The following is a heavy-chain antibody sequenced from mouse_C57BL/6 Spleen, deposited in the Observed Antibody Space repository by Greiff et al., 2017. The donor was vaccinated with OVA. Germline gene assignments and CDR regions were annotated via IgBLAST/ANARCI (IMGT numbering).Heavy chain of an antibody. CDR3: ARWAQATYDYAMDY. CDR1: GYAFSSSW. Sequence: QVQLQQSGPELVKPGASVKISCKASGYAFSSSWMNWVKQRPGKGLEWIGRIYPGDGDTNYNGKFKGKATLTADKSSSTAYMQLSSLTSEDSAVYFCARWAQATYDYAMDYWGQGTSVTVAS. V-gene: IGHV1-82*01. CDR2: IYPGDGDT. D-gene: IGHD3-2*02. J-gene: IGHJ4*01.